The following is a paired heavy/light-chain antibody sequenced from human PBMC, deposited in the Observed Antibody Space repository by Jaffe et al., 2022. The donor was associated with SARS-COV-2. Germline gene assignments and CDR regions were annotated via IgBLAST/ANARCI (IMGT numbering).Light chain of an antibody. Sequence: QSALTQPASVSGSPGQSITISCTGTSSDVGSYNLVSWYQQHPGKAPKLMIYEGSKRPSGVSNRFSGSKSGNTASLTISGLQAEDEADYYCCSYAGSSTFPWVFGGGTKLTVL. J-gene: IGLJ3*02. CDR3: CSYAGSSTFPWV. V-gene: IGLV2-23*03. CDR1: SSDVGSYNL. CDR2: EGS.
Heavy chain of an antibody. Sequence: EVQLVQSGAEVKKPGESLKISCKGSGYSFTSYWIGWVRQMPGKGLEWMGIIYPGDSDTRYSPSFQGQVTISADKSISTAYLQWSSLKASDTAMYYCASTKYYYDSSGYYGELAYYFDYWGQGTLVTVSS. J-gene: IGHJ4*02. CDR3: ASTKYYYDSSGYYGELAYYFDY. V-gene: IGHV5-51*01. D-gene: IGHD3-22*01. CDR1: GYSFTSYW. CDR2: IYPGDSDT.